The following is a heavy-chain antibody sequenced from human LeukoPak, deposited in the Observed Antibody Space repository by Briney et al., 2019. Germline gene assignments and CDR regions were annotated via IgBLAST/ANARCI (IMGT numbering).Heavy chain of an antibody. CDR3: ATAGADSGNYLWDRHFDY. J-gene: IGHJ4*02. V-gene: IGHV1-69*13. CDR2: IIPIFGST. CDR1: GVSLSSYA. D-gene: IGHD1-26*01. Sequence: GASVKVSCKASGVSLSSYAINWVRQAPGPGLEWVGEIIPIFGSTKYAQKSQGRVTITADEITTTAYMELSSLRSEDTAVYYCATAGADSGNYLWDRHFDYWGQGTLVTVSS.